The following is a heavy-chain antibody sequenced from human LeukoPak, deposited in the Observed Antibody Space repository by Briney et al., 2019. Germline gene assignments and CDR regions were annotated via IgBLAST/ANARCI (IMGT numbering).Heavy chain of an antibody. J-gene: IGHJ5*02. V-gene: IGHV4-59*08. CDR3: AGLNYYEVPYNWFDP. CDR2: IYYSGST. Sequence: SETLSLTCTVSGSSISSYYWSWVRQPPGKGLEWLGYIYYSGSTNYNPSLKSRVTISVDTSKNQFSLKLSSVTAADTAVYYCAGLNYYEVPYNWFDPWGQGTLVTVSS. D-gene: IGHD3-22*01. CDR1: GSSISSYY.